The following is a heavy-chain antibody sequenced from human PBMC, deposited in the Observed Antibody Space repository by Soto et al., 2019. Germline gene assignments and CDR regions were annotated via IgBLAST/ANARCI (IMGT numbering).Heavy chain of an antibody. V-gene: IGHV3-33*01. CDR2: IWYDGSHK. D-gene: IGHD4-17*01. Sequence: QVQLVESGAGVVQPGRSLRLSCAASGFSFSDYGMHWVRQAPGKGLEWVAAIWYDGSHKYHAESVKDRFTISRDNSKNTLYLQMGSLRAEDTAVYYCARGATIERGERDFDYWGQGARVIVSS. CDR3: ARGATIERGERDFDY. CDR1: GFSFSDYG. J-gene: IGHJ4*02.